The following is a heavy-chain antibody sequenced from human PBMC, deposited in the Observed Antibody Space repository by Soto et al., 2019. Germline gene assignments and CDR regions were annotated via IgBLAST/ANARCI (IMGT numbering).Heavy chain of an antibody. V-gene: IGHV4-31*03. CDR3: ASSPCSGGSCHFDY. D-gene: IGHD2-15*01. CDR2: IYYSGST. CDR1: GGSISSGGYY. J-gene: IGHJ4*02. Sequence: QVQLQESGPGLVKPSQTLSLTCTVSGGSISSGGYYWSWIRQHPGKGLEWIGYIYYSGSTYYNPSLKSRVTISVDTSKNQFSLKLSSVTAADTAVYYCASSPCSGGSCHFDYWGQGTLVTVSS.